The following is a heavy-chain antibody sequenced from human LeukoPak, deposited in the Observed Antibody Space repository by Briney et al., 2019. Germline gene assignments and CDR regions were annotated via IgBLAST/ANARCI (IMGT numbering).Heavy chain of an antibody. Sequence: PGGSLRLSCAVSGFTFSDYWMSWVRQAPGKGLEWVANIKQDGSEKYNVDSVKGRFTICRDNAKNSLYKNSLYLQMNSLRAEDTAVYYCARDDGAADGKFDYWGQGTLVTASS. CDR1: GFTFSDYW. CDR2: IKQDGSEK. V-gene: IGHV3-7*01. CDR3: ARDDGAADGKFDY. D-gene: IGHD6-13*01. J-gene: IGHJ4*01.